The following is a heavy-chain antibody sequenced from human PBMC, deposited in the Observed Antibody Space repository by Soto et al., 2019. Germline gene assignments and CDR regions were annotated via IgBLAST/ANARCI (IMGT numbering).Heavy chain of an antibody. J-gene: IGHJ4*02. CDR3: ARGYCNGGSCYPGIY. CDR2: ITGSSSAI. Sequence: VPLVESGGGSVQPGGSLRLSCAASGFTFNSYSMHWVRQAPGKGLEWVSYITGSSSAIYYADSVKGRFTISRDNAKNSLSLQMNSLRDEDTAVYYCARGYCNGGSCYPGIYWGQGTLVSVSS. D-gene: IGHD2-15*01. CDR1: GFTFNSYS. V-gene: IGHV3-48*02.